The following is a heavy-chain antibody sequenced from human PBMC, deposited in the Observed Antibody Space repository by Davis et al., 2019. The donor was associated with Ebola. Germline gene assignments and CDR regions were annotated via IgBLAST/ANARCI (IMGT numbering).Heavy chain of an antibody. CDR1: GFTVSSNY. V-gene: IGHV3-53*01. CDR3: ARVRAVAGDLDFDY. D-gene: IGHD6-19*01. Sequence: PGGSLRLSCAASGFTVSSNYMSWVRQAPGKGLEWVSVIYSGGSTYYADSVKGRFTISRDNSKNTLYLQMNSLRAEDTAVYYCARVRAVAGDLDFDYWGQGTLVTVSS. J-gene: IGHJ4*02. CDR2: IYSGGST.